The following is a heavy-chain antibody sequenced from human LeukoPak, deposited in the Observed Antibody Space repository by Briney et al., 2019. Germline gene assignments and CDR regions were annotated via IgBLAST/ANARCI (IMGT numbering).Heavy chain of an antibody. V-gene: IGHV1-69*05. CDR2: IIPIFGTA. J-gene: IGHJ4*02. CDR3: ARDVSPVVVVAATRVFDY. Sequence: SVKVSCKASGGTFSSYAISWVRQAPGQGLEWMGGIIPIFGTANYAQKFQGRVTITTDESTSTAYMELRSLRSDDTAVYYCARDVSPVVVVAATRVFDYWGQGTLVTVSS. CDR1: GGTFSSYA. D-gene: IGHD2-15*01.